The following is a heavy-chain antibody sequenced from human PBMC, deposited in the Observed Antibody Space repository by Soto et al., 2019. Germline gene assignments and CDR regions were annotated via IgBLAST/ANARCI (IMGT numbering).Heavy chain of an antibody. CDR1: GYTFTSYA. D-gene: IGHD1-26*01. CDR2: INAGNGNT. CDR3: ARERWELLRGNGFDY. V-gene: IGHV1-3*01. Sequence: QVQLVQSGAEVKKPGASVKVSCKASGYTFTSYAMHWVRQAPGQRLEWMGWINAGNGNTKYSQKYPGRVTITRDTSASTAYMELSSLRSEDTAVYYCARERWELLRGNGFDYGGQGTLVTVSS. J-gene: IGHJ4*02.